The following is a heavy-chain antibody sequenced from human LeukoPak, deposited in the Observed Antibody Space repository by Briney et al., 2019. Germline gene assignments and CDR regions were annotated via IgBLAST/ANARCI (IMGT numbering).Heavy chain of an antibody. Sequence: PGGSLRLPCAASGFTFSSYGMHWVRQAADKGLEWVAFIRYDGSNKYYADSVKGRFTISRDNSKNTLYVQMNSLRPEDTAVYYCAKDNYGSGSYYIDYWGQGTLVTVSS. V-gene: IGHV3-30*02. J-gene: IGHJ4*02. CDR2: IRYDGSNK. D-gene: IGHD3-10*01. CDR3: AKDNYGSGSYYIDY. CDR1: GFTFSSYG.